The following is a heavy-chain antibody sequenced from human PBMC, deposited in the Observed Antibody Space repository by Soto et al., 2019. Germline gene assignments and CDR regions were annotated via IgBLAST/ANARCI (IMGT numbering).Heavy chain of an antibody. CDR1: GFMFSDYA. CDR3: MKVRDY. Sequence: EVKLVESGGGLVQPGGSLRISCKVSGFMFSDYAMTWVRQAPGKGLEWVSSIGKSGSDRDYADSVKGRFTITRDNSENTVYLQMDSLKVKNTALYFCMKVRDYWGQGTQVTVS. CDR2: IGKSGSDR. V-gene: IGHV3-23*04. J-gene: IGHJ4*02.